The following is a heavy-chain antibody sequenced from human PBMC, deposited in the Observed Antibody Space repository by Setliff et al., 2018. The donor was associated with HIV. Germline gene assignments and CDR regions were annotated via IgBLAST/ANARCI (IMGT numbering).Heavy chain of an antibody. CDR2: ISPETGNT. V-gene: IGHV1-18*01. CDR1: GYTFISYG. CDR3: ARDLGVSYRHYIKGNYFDN. D-gene: IGHD3-16*02. J-gene: IGHJ4*02. Sequence: ASVKVSCKTSGYTFISYGINWVRQAPGQGLEWMGWISPETGNTNYAQRLQGRVTMTTDTSTCTAYMELRSLRSDDTAVYYCARDLGVSYRHYIKGNYFDNWGQGTLVTVS.